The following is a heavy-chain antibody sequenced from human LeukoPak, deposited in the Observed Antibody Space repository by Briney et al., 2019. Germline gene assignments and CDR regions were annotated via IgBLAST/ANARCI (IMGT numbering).Heavy chain of an antibody. CDR3: ARDRYSYGDAFDI. D-gene: IGHD5-18*01. CDR1: GYTFTSYG. Sequence: ASVKVSCKASGYTFTSYGISWVRQAPGQRLEWMGWINAGNGNTKYSQKFQGRVTITRDTSASTAYMELSSLRSEDTAVYYCARDRYSYGDAFDIWGQGTMVTVSS. V-gene: IGHV1-3*01. CDR2: INAGNGNT. J-gene: IGHJ3*02.